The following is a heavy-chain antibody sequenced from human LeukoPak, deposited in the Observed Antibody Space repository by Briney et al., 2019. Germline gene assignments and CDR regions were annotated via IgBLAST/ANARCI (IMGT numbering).Heavy chain of an antibody. Sequence: PGGSLRLSCAASFSTFNKAWMNWVRQAPGKGLEWVGRIKSRADGETTAYATPVKDRFTISRDDSENTTFLQMNSLKTEDTAIYYCSTHPSSCFWGQGTLVTVSS. V-gene: IGHV3-15*07. CDR3: STHPSSCF. J-gene: IGHJ4*02. CDR1: FSTFNKAW. D-gene: IGHD2-15*01. CDR2: IKSRADGETT.